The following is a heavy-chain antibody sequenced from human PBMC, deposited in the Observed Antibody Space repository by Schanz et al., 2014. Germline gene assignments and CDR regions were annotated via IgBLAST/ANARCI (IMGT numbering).Heavy chain of an antibody. J-gene: IGHJ5*02. V-gene: IGHV3-48*01. CDR3: AKAADWPVTRFDP. CDR2: VSRSTPDI. D-gene: IGHD3-9*01. CDR1: GLIFSNYV. Sequence: EVQLLESGGGLVQPGGSLKLSCAASGLIFSNYVMNWVRQAPGKGLEWVSYVSRSTPDIYYADSVKGRFTMSRDNAKNSVFLQMNSLRAEDTAVYYCAKAADWPVTRFDPWGQGTLVTVSS.